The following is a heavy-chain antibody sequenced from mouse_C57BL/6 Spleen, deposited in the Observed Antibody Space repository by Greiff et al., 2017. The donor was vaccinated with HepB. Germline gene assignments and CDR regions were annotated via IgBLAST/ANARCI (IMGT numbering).Heavy chain of an antibody. CDR1: GYTFTSYW. V-gene: IGHV1-55*01. CDR3: ARSGELPRYFDV. Sequence: VQLQQPGAELVKPGASVKMSCKASGYTFTSYWITWVKQRPGQGLEWIGDIYPGSGSTNYNEKFKSKATMTVDTSSSTAYMQLSSLTSEDSAVFYCARSGELPRYFDVWGTGTTVTVSS. CDR2: IYPGSGST. D-gene: IGHD1-1*01. J-gene: IGHJ1*03.